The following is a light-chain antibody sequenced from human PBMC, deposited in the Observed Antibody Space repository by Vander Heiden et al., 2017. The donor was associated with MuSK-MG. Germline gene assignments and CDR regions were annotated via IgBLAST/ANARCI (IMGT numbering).Light chain of an antibody. CDR3: QQRSDWPGT. V-gene: IGKV3-11*01. Sequence: EIVLTQSPATLSLFPGERATLSCRASQSVSSFLAWYQQKPGQAPRLLIYDASNRATGIPARFSGSGSGTDFTLTISSLETEDFAVYYCQQRSDWPGTFGQGTKVEIK. CDR1: QSVSSF. J-gene: IGKJ1*01. CDR2: DAS.